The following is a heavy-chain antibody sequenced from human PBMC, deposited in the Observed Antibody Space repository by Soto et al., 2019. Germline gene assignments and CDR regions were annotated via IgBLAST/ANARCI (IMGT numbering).Heavy chain of an antibody. CDR2: IYYSGST. CDR1: GGSVSSGSYY. J-gene: IGHJ4*02. V-gene: IGHV4-61*01. Sequence: SETLSLTCTVSGGSVSSGSYYWSWIRQPPGKGLEWIGYIYYSGSTNYNPSLKSRVTISVDTSKNQFSLKLSSVTAADTAVYYCARQLLWFGEPGTIDYWGQGTLVTVSS. CDR3: ARQLLWFGEPGTIDY. D-gene: IGHD3-10*01.